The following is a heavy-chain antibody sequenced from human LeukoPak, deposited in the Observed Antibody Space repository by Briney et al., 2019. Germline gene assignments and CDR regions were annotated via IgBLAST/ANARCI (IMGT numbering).Heavy chain of an antibody. CDR1: GGTFNSYA. V-gene: IGHV1-69*05. CDR3: ARDIGPPYSGYDYRAYYMDV. J-gene: IGHJ6*03. CDR2: IIPIFGTA. D-gene: IGHD5-12*01. Sequence: SVKVSCKASGGTFNSYAIIWVRQAPGQGLEWMGGIIPIFGTANYAQKFQGRVTITTDESTSTAYMELSSLRSEDTAVYYCARDIGPPYSGYDYRAYYMDVWGKGTTVTVSS.